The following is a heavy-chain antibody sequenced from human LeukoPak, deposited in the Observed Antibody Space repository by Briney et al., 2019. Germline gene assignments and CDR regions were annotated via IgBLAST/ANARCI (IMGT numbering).Heavy chain of an antibody. Sequence: SETLSLTCTVSGGSISSYYWSWIRQPAGKGLEWIGRIYTSGSTNYNPSLKSRVTMSVDTSKNQFSLKLSSVTAADTAVYYCARALRKVAAADPYFDYWGQGTLVTVSS. CDR3: ARALRKVAAADPYFDY. J-gene: IGHJ4*02. V-gene: IGHV4-4*07. CDR1: GGSISSYY. CDR2: IYTSGST. D-gene: IGHD6-13*01.